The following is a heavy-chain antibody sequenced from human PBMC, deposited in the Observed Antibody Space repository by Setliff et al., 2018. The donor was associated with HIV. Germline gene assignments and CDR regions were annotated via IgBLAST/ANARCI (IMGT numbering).Heavy chain of an antibody. Sequence: SETLSLTCTVSGGSISSYYWSWIRQPAGKGLEWIGRIYTSGSTNYNPSLKSRVTMSVDTSKNQFSLKLSSVTAADTAVYYCAREPRDYYGSGSSPGYYYYMDVWGTGTTVTVSS. CDR2: IYTSGST. J-gene: IGHJ6*03. CDR3: AREPRDYYGSGSSPGYYYYMDV. V-gene: IGHV4-4*07. CDR1: GGSISSYY. D-gene: IGHD3-10*01.